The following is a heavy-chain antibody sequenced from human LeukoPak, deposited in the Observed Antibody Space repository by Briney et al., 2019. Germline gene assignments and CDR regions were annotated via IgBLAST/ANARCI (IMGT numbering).Heavy chain of an antibody. D-gene: IGHD2-15*01. J-gene: IGHJ4*02. CDR2: ISGSGGST. CDR1: GGSISSYY. V-gene: IGHV3-23*01. Sequence: ETLSLTCTVSGGSISSYYWSWVRQAPGKGLEWVSAISGSGGSTYYADSVKGRFTISRDNSKNTLYLQMNSLRAEDTAVYYCAPKGEYCSGGSCYGFSWGQGTLVTVSS. CDR3: APKGEYCSGGSCYGFS.